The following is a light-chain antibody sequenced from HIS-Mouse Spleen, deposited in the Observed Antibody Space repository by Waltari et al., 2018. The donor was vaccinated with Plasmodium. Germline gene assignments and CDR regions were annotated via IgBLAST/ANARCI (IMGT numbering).Light chain of an antibody. CDR2: EDI. J-gene: IGLJ3*02. CDR1: ALPKKY. Sequence: SYELTQPPSVSVSPGQTARITCSGDALPKKYAYWYQQKSGQAPVLVIYEDIKRPYGIPERFSGSSSGTMATVTISGAQVEDEADYYCYSTDSSGNHRVFGGGTKLTVL. CDR3: YSTDSSGNHRV. V-gene: IGLV3-10*01.